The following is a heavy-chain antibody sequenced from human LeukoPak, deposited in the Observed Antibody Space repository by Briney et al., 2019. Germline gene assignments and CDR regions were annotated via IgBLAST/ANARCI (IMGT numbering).Heavy chain of an antibody. D-gene: IGHD1-26*01. CDR3: ARLRVGATGYFDS. CDR2: IYTSGST. V-gene: IGHV4-61*02. J-gene: IGHJ4*02. Sequence: PSETLSLTCTVSGGSISSGSYYWSWVRQPAGKGLEWIGRIYTSGSTNYNPSLKSRVTISVDTSKNQFSLKLSSVTAADTAVYYCARLRVGATGYFDSWGQGTLVTVSS. CDR1: GGSISSGSYY.